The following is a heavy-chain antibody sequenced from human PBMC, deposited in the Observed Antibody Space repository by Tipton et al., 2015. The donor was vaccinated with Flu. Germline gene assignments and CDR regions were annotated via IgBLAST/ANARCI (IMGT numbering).Heavy chain of an antibody. CDR3: ARLRANYYDSSGYSDY. Sequence: LRLSCTVSGGSISSSAYYWGWICQTPGKGLEWTGSIYYSGSTYYNPSLKSRVTISVDTSKNQFSLKLSSVTAADTAVYYCARLRANYYDSSGYSDYWGQGTLVTVSS. V-gene: IGHV4-39*07. CDR1: GGSISSSAYY. D-gene: IGHD3-22*01. CDR2: IYYSGST. J-gene: IGHJ4*02.